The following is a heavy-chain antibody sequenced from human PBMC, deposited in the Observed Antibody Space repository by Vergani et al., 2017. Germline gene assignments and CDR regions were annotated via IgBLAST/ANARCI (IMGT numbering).Heavy chain of an antibody. CDR2: IWYDGSNK. J-gene: IGHJ6*03. D-gene: IGHD2-2*01. CDR1: GFTFSSYG. V-gene: IGHV3-33*01. CDR3: ARERAVVVPAGGHRGPPYYMDV. Sequence: QVQLVESGGGVVQPGRSLRLSCAASGFTFSSYGMHWVRQAPGKGLEWVAVIWYDGSNKYYADSVKGRFTISRDNSKNTLYLQMNSLRAEDTAVYYCARERAVVVPAGGHRGPPYYMDVWGKGTTVTVSS.